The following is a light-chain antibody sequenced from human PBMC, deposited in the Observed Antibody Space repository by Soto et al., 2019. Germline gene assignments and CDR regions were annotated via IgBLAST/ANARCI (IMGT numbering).Light chain of an antibody. CDR2: GPS. V-gene: IGKV3-20*01. CDR3: HQFGSSPQT. CDR1: QNVKSNH. J-gene: IGKJ1*01. Sequence: EIVLTQSPGTLSLSPGERATLSCRASQNVKSNHIAWYQQKPGQSPRLLIYGPSSRATGIPERVSGSGSGTDFTLNISRLEPEDFAVYFCHQFGSSPQTFGHGTKVEIK.